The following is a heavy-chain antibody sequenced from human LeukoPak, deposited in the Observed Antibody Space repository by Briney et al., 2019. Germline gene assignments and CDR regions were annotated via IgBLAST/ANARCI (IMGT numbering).Heavy chain of an antibody. CDR3: ARGAAPDY. D-gene: IGHD6-13*01. V-gene: IGHV4-34*01. CDR1: GGSFSGYY. J-gene: IGHJ4*02. CDR2: INHSGST. Sequence: SETLSLTCAVYGGSFSGYYWSWIRQPLGKGLEWIGEINHSGSTNYNPSLKSRVTISVDTSKNQFSLKLSSVTAADTAVYYCARGAAPDYWGQGTLVTASS.